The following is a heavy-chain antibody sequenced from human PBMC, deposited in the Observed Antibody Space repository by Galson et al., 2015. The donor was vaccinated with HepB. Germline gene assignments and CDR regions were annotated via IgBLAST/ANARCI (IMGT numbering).Heavy chain of an antibody. CDR3: AGSTLSNNHYYLWNWFDP. CDR2: IYYSGST. V-gene: IGHV4-61*01. D-gene: IGHD2/OR15-2a*01. J-gene: IGHJ5*02. Sequence: SETLSLTCTVSGGSVSSGSYYWSWIRQPPGKGLEWIGYIYYSGSTNYNPSLKSRVTISVDTSKNQFSLKLSSVTAADTAVYYCAGSTLSNNHYYLWNWFDPWGQGTLVTVSS. CDR1: GGSVSSGSYY.